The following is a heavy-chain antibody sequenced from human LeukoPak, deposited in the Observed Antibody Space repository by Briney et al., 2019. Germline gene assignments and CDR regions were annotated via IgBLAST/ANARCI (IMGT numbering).Heavy chain of an antibody. V-gene: IGHV1-2*02. CDR1: GYTFTGYY. CDR3: ARGLIRYYYGSGSHVGMDV. D-gene: IGHD3-10*01. Sequence: ASVKVSCKASGYTFTGYYMHWVRQAPGQGLEWMGWINPNSGGTNYAQKFQGRVTMNRDTSISTAYMELSRLRSDDTAVYYCARGLIRYYYGSGSHVGMDVWGQGTTVTVSS. J-gene: IGHJ6*02. CDR2: INPNSGGT.